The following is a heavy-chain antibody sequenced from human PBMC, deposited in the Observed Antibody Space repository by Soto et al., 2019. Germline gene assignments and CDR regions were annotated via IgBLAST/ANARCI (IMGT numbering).Heavy chain of an antibody. Sequence: SETLSLTCTVSGGSISSSSYYWGWIRQPPGKGLEWIGSIYYSGSTYYNPSLKSRVTISVDTSKNQFSLKLSSVTAADTAVYYLARDTVTTVSYYFYYGMDVWGQGTTVTSP. J-gene: IGHJ6*02. CDR1: GGSISSSSYY. V-gene: IGHV4-39*02. D-gene: IGHD4-4*01. CDR2: IYYSGST. CDR3: ARDTVTTVSYYFYYGMDV.